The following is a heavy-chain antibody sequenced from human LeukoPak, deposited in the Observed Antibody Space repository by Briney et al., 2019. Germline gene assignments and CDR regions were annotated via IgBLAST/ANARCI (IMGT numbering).Heavy chain of an antibody. CDR1: GYTFTSYY. Sequence: ASVKVSCKASGYTFTSYYIHWVRQAPGRGLEWMGIINPSGGSASYAQQFQGRVTMTRDTSTSTVYMELSSLRSEDTAVYYCARDPLYYYDSSSSGHVPQPNWLDPWGQGTLVTVSS. J-gene: IGHJ5*02. D-gene: IGHD3-22*01. V-gene: IGHV1-46*01. CDR3: ARDPLYYYDSSSSGHVPQPNWLDP. CDR2: INPSGGSA.